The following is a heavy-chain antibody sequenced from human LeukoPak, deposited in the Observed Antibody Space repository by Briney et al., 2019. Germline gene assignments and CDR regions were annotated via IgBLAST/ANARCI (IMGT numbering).Heavy chain of an antibody. CDR3: ARFGRNDWDFDN. D-gene: IGHD3-10*01. J-gene: IGHJ4*02. Sequence: PGGSLRLSCAASGFTFSKYWMTWVRQAPGMGLEWVAKLDEDGSQKYYVDSVKGRFTISGDNADNSLYLQMNSLRAEDKAVYYCARFGRNDWDFDNWGQGTLVTVSS. V-gene: IGHV3-7*01. CDR1: GFTFSKYW. CDR2: LDEDGSQK.